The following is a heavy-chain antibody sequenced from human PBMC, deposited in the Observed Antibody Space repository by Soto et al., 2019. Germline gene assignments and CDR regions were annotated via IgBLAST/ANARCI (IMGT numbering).Heavy chain of an antibody. Sequence: EVQLVESGGGLVQPGGSLRLSCAASGFTFSSYSMNWVRQAPGKGLEWVSYISSSSSTIYYADSVKGRFTISRDNAKNSLYLQMNSPRAGDTGVFYFARDGISIFGAVIGYWGQGTLVTVSS. V-gene: IGHV3-48*01. CDR2: ISSSSSTI. J-gene: IGHJ4*02. CDR1: GFTFSSYS. D-gene: IGHD3-3*01. CDR3: ARDGISIFGAVIGY.